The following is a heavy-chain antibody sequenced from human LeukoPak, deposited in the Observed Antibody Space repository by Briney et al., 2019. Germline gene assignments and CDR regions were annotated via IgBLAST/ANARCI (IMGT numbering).Heavy chain of an antibody. D-gene: IGHD1-26*01. CDR2: ISSNGGST. Sequence: SGGSLRLSCAASGFTFSSYAMHWVRQAPGKGLEYVSAISSNGGSTYYANSVKGRFTISRDNSKNTLYLQMGSLRAEDMAVYYCARDRSGSYYNYFDYWGQGTLVTVSS. J-gene: IGHJ4*02. V-gene: IGHV3-64*01. CDR1: GFTFSSYA. CDR3: ARDRSGSYYNYFDY.